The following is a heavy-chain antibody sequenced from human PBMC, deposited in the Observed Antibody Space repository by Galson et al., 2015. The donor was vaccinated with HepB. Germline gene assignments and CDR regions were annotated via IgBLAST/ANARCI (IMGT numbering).Heavy chain of an antibody. V-gene: IGHV2-5*02. J-gene: IGHJ4*02. D-gene: IGHD4-17*01. Sequence: PALVKPTPTLTLTCTFSGFSLSTSEEGVGVAWIRQPPGKALEWLALIYWDDDQRYSPSLENRLTITKDSSKDQVVLIMTKMDPMDTATYYCAHIRDSASVRFDSWGQGAQVTVSS. CDR3: AHIRDSASVRFDS. CDR2: IYWDDDQ. CDR1: GFSLSTSEEG.